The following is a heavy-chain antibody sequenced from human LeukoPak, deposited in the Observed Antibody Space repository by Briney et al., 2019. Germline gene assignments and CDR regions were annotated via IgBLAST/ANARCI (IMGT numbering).Heavy chain of an antibody. V-gene: IGHV4-34*01. D-gene: IGHD3-3*01. CDR2: ISHGGNT. CDR1: GGSFSGYY. Sequence: SETLSLTCTVYGGSFSGYYWSWIRQPPGKGLEWIGEISHGGNTNYNPSLTSRVTISVDTSKNQFSLKLSSVTAADTAVYYCARGGGVLRFLETNWFDPWGQGTLVTVSS. CDR3: ARGGGVLRFLETNWFDP. J-gene: IGHJ5*02.